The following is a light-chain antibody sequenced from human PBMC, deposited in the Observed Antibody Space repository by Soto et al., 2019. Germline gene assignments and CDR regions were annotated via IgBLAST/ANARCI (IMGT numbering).Light chain of an antibody. J-gene: IGKJ1*01. V-gene: IGKV3-15*01. CDR1: ESVGSA. CDR2: GAY. Sequence: DIVMTQSPVTLSVSPGERATVSCRASESVGSALAWYQQKPGQAPRLLIYGAYTRATGVSARFSGSGSGTEFTLTISGLQSEDLAVYHCQQYINWPRTFGQGNKVEIK. CDR3: QQYINWPRT.